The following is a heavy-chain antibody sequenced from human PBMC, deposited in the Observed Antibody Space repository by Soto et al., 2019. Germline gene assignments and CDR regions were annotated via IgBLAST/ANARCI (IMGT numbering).Heavy chain of an antibody. Sequence: SVKVSCKASGGTFSSYAISWVRQAPGQGLEWMGGIIPIFGTANYAQKFQGRVTITADESTSTAYMELSSLRSEDTAVYYCARVRQLYWYFDLWGRGTLVTVSS. V-gene: IGHV1-69*13. CDR1: GGTFSSYA. CDR3: ARVRQLYWYFDL. D-gene: IGHD6-13*01. J-gene: IGHJ2*01. CDR2: IIPIFGTA.